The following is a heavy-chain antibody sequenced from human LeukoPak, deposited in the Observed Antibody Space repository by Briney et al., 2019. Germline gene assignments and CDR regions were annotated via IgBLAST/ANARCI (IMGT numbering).Heavy chain of an antibody. D-gene: IGHD2-2*01. CDR3: ARGLRSRYQLLYYNY. J-gene: IGHJ4*02. Sequence: SETLSLTCAVYGGSFSGYYWSWIRQPPGKGLEWIGEINHSGSTNYNPSLKSRVTISVDTSKNQFSLKLSPVTAADTAVYYCARGLRSRYQLLYYNYWGQGTLVTASS. V-gene: IGHV4-34*01. CDR2: INHSGST. CDR1: GGSFSGYY.